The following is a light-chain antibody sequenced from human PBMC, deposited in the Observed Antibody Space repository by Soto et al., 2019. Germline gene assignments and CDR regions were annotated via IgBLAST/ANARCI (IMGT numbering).Light chain of an antibody. J-gene: IGKJ1*01. V-gene: IGKV1-5*01. CDR3: HTFNSKVWT. CDR1: QSVSRW. CDR2: EAS. Sequence: DIQMTQYPSTLSASVGDTVTITCRASQSVSRWLNWYQQKSGKAPRLLIYEASHLEIGVPSRFSGSGSGTEFILTINSLQPADSATYYCHTFNSKVWTFGQGTKLEI.